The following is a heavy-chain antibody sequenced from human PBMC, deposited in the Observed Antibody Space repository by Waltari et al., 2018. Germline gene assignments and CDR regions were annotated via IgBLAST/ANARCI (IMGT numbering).Heavy chain of an antibody. CDR2: ISGSGGST. CDR3: ARGRIIGVGAFDI. J-gene: IGHJ3*02. V-gene: IGHV3-23*01. Sequence: EVQLLESGGGLVQPGGSLRLSCAASGFTFSSYAMSWVRQAPGKGLEWVSAISGSGGSTYYADSVKGRFTISRDNSKNTLYLQMNSLRAEDTAVYYCARGRIIGVGAFDIWGQGTMVTVSS. CDR1: GFTFSSYA. D-gene: IGHD2-15*01.